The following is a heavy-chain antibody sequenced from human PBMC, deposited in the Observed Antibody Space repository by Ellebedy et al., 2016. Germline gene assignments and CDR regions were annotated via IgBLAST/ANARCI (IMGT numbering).Heavy chain of an antibody. D-gene: IGHD2-15*01. V-gene: IGHV3-53*01. J-gene: IGHJ4*02. CDR1: GFNVSSNY. CDR2: IYRGGST. CDR3: AKEEWWRFDY. Sequence: GESLKISCAASGFNVSSNYMSWVRQAPGKGLEWVSVIYRGGSTYYADSVKGRFTISRDNSKNMLYLQMSSLRVEDTAVYYCAKEEWWRFDYWGQGTLVTVSS.